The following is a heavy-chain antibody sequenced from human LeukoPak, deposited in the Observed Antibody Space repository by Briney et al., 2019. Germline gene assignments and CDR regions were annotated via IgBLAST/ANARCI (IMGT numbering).Heavy chain of an antibody. Sequence: SETLSLTCAVSGGSISSGGYSWSWIRQPPGKGLEWIGYIYHSGSTYYNPSLKSRVTISVDRSKNQSSLKLSSVTAADTAVYYCARDQYYYDSSGSYYYGMNVWGQGTTVTVSS. D-gene: IGHD3-22*01. CDR1: GGSISSGGYS. J-gene: IGHJ6*02. CDR2: IYHSGST. V-gene: IGHV4-30-2*01. CDR3: ARDQYYYDSSGSYYYGMNV.